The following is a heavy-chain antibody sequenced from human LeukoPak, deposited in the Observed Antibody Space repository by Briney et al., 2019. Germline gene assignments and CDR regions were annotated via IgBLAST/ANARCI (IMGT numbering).Heavy chain of an antibody. D-gene: IGHD3-10*01. J-gene: IGHJ4*02. CDR3: AKDLPLWFGKFFDY. V-gene: IGHV3-13*01. Sequence: GGSLRLSCAASGFTFSSYDMHWVRQATGKGLEWVSAIGTAGDTYYPGSVKGRFTISRENAKNSLYLQMNSLRAEDTAVYYCAKDLPLWFGKFFDYWGQGTLVTVSS. CDR1: GFTFSSYD. CDR2: IGTAGDT.